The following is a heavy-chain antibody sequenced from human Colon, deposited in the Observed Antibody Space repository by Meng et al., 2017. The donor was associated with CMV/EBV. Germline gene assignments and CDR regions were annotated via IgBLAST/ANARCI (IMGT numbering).Heavy chain of an antibody. J-gene: IGHJ4*02. CDR2: TSWNSGNL. D-gene: IGHD6-13*01. CDR3: VRMAAAAQRNY. Sequence: SLKISCEASGFTFDDYPMHWVRQAPGKGPEWVAGTSWNSGNLGYADSVKGRFTISRDNSQSSLYLQMSSLRVEDTGLYYCVRMAAAAQRNYWGQGTLVTVSS. V-gene: IGHV3-9*01. CDR1: GFTFDDYP.